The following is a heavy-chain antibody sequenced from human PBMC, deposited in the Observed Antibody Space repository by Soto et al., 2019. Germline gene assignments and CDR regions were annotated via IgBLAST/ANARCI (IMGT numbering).Heavy chain of an antibody. V-gene: IGHV3-74*01. Sequence: GGSLRLSCAASGFTFSSYWMHWVRQAPGKGLMWVSRINSDGSSTSYADSVKGRFTISRDNAKNTLYLQMNSLRAEDTAVYYCARVYDSSGYSNAPFDYWGQGTLVTVSS. CDR1: GFTFSSYW. D-gene: IGHD3-22*01. CDR3: ARVYDSSGYSNAPFDY. J-gene: IGHJ4*02. CDR2: INSDGSST.